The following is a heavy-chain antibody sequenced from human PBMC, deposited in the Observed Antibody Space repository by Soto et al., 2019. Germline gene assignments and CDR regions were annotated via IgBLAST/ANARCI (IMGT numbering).Heavy chain of an antibody. CDR1: GFTFSTYA. CDR3: GKDPNGNYVGAFDI. Sequence: EVQLLESGGGLVHPGGSLRLSCIASGFTFSTYAMSWVRQAPGKGLEWVSGISAGGDSPYYADSVKGRFTFSRDNSKNMLSLQMSSLRADDTALYYCGKDPNGNYVGAFDIRGQGTMVTVSS. D-gene: IGHD1-7*01. J-gene: IGHJ3*02. V-gene: IGHV3-23*01. CDR2: ISAGGDSP.